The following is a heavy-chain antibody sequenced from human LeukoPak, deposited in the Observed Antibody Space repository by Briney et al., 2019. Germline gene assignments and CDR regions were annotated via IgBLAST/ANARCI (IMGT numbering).Heavy chain of an antibody. D-gene: IGHD6-6*01. V-gene: IGHV4-59*08. CDR2: IYYSGST. CDR1: GGSISSYY. J-gene: IGHJ4*02. Sequence: SETLSLTCTVSGGSISSYYWSWIRQPPGKGLEWIGYIYYSGSTNYNPSLRSRVTISVGTSKNQFSLKLSSVTAADTAVYYCARGLLGSSSSDYWGQGTLVTVSS. CDR3: ARGLLGSSSSDY.